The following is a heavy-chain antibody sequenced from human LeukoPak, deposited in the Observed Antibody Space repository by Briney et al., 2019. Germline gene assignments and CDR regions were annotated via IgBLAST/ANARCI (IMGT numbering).Heavy chain of an antibody. CDR3: ARELPTVSSSRGLNWFDP. CDR1: GGTFSSYT. V-gene: IGHV1-69*04. J-gene: IGHJ5*02. Sequence: SVKVSCKASGGTFSSYTISWVRQAPGQGLEWMGRIIPILGIANYAQKFQGRVTITADKSTSTAYMELSSLRSEDTAVYYCARELPTVSSSRGLNWFDPWGQGTLVTVSS. D-gene: IGHD4-17*01. CDR2: IIPILGIA.